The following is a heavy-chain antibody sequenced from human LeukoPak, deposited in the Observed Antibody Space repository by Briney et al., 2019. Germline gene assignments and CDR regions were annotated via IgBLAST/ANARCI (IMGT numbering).Heavy chain of an antibody. CDR2: ICYSGST. CDR1: GGSISSYY. J-gene: IGHJ5*02. V-gene: IGHV4-59*01. D-gene: IGHD2-2*01. Sequence: SETLSLTCTVSGGSISSYYWSWIRQPPGKGLEWIGYICYSGSTNYNPSLKSRVTISVDTSKNKFSLKLSSVTAADTAVYYCARGNGWVCRSTSCYNWFDPWGQGTLVSVSS. CDR3: ARGNGWVCRSTSCYNWFDP.